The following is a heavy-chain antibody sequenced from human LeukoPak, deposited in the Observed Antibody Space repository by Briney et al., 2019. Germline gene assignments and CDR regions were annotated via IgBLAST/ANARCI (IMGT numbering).Heavy chain of an antibody. CDR2: IYYSGST. Sequence: SETLSLTCTVSGGSVSSGTYYWSWIRQPPGKGLQWIGYIYYSGSTNYNPSLKSRVTISVDTSKNQCSLKLSSVTTADTAVYYCTRSTNLEAFDIWGQGTMVTVSS. J-gene: IGHJ3*02. CDR3: TRSTNLEAFDI. V-gene: IGHV4-61*01. CDR1: GGSVSSGTYY. D-gene: IGHD2-8*01.